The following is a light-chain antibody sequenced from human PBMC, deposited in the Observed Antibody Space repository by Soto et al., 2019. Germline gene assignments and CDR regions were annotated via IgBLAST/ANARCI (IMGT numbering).Light chain of an antibody. CDR1: SSNIGSNT. Sequence: QSVLTQPPSASGTPGQRVTISCSGSSSNIGSNTVNWYQQLPGTAPKLLIYSNNQRPSGVLVRFSGSKSGTSASLAISGLQSEDEADYYCAAWDDSLNGPHVVFCVGTKRTV. CDR2: SNN. V-gene: IGLV1-44*01. CDR3: AAWDDSLNGPHVV. J-gene: IGLJ2*01.